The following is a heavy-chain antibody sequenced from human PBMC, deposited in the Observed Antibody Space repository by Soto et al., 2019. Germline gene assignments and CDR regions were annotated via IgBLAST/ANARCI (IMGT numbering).Heavy chain of an antibody. Sequence: QVQLVQSGAEVKKPGSSVKVSCKPSGGTFSSNPFTWMRQAPGRGLEWMGEIMPVLGATNYAQNFQDRVTITADESTTTVYMELSSLRSEDTAVYYCARDADLDYWGQGTLVTVSS. V-gene: IGHV1-69*01. CDR2: IMPVLGAT. J-gene: IGHJ4*02. CDR1: GGTFSSNP. CDR3: ARDADLDY.